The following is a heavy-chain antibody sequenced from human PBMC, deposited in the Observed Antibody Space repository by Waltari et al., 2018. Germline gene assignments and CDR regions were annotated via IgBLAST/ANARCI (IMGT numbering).Heavy chain of an antibody. J-gene: IGHJ6*02. V-gene: IGHV4-59*10. CDR2: MHTSGNT. CDR3: AGQLTDYAMDV. Sequence: QVQLQQWGAGLLKPSETLSLTCAVYGGSINNYYWSWIRQPAGKGLEWVGRMHTSGNTIYNPSLRSRVTMSLDTSKNHFSLNLNSVTAADTALYFCAGQLTDYAMDVWGQGTTVTVSS. D-gene: IGHD2-2*01. CDR1: GGSINNYY.